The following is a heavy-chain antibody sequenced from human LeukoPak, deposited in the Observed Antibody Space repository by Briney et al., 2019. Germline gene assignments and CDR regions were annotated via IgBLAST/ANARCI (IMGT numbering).Heavy chain of an antibody. V-gene: IGHV1-18*01. D-gene: IGHD5-24*01. CDR1: GYTFTSYG. Sequence: ASVKVSCKASGYTFTSYGISWVRQAPGQGLEWMGWISAYNVNTNYAQKLQGRVTMTTDTSTSTAYMELRSLRCDDTGVYYCARDLDGYCLGWFDPWGQGTLVTVSS. CDR3: ARDLDGYCLGWFDP. J-gene: IGHJ5*02. CDR2: ISAYNVNT.